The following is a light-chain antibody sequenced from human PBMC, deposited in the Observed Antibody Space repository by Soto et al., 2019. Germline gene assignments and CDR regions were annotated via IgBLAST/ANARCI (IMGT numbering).Light chain of an antibody. CDR1: RSVSNN. CDR3: QQYNNWPPLT. Sequence: EIVMTQSPATRSGSPGERATLSCRASRSVSNNFAWYQQRPGQAPRLLIYGASTRATGIPASFSGSGSGTEFTLTTSSLQSEDFALYFCQQYNNWPPLTCGQGTRLEIK. CDR2: GAS. V-gene: IGKV3-15*01. J-gene: IGKJ5*01.